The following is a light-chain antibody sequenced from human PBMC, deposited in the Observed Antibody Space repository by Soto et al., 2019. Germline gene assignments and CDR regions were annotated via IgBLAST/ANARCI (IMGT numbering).Light chain of an antibody. CDR3: SSYTTSNTRQIV. CDR1: SSDVGGYNY. Sequence: QCALTQPASVSGAAGQAITISCTGTSSDVGGYNYVSWYQQHPGKAPKFMIYDVSNRPSGVSNRFSGSKSGNTASLTISGLQAEDEADYYCSSYTTSNTRQIVFGTGTKV. J-gene: IGLJ1*01. CDR2: DVS. V-gene: IGLV2-14*01.